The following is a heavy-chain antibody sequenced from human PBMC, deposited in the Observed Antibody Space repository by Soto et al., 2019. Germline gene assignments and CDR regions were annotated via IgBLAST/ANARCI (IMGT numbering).Heavy chain of an antibody. CDR2: IYPGDSDA. D-gene: IGHD4-4*01. V-gene: IGHV5-51*01. Sequence: GESLKISCKASGYSFTRYWIGWVRQMPGKGLEWMGIIYPGDSDAKYSPSFQGQVTISADKSISTAYLQWSSLKASDTAMYYCATSDYSNYEGAMDVWGQGTTVTVSS. J-gene: IGHJ6*02. CDR3: ATSDYSNYEGAMDV. CDR1: GYSFTRYW.